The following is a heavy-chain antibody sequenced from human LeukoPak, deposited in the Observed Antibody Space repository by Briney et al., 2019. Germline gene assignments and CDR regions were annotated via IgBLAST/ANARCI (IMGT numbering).Heavy chain of an antibody. J-gene: IGHJ4*02. D-gene: IGHD3-22*01. CDR3: AKVPWAGSSGTPDY. CDR2: IYTSGST. V-gene: IGHV4-4*07. Sequence: SETLSLTCTVSGGSISSYYWSWIRQPAGKGLEWIGRIYTSGSTNYNPSLKSRVTMSVDTSKNQFSLKLSSVTAADTAVYYCAKVPWAGSSGTPDYWGQGTLVTVSS. CDR1: GGSISSYY.